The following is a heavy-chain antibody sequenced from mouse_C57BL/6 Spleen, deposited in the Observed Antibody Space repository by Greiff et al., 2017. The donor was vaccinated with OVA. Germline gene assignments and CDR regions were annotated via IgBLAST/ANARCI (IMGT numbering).Heavy chain of an antibody. V-gene: IGHV1-4*01. CDR2: INPSSGYT. D-gene: IGHD2-4*01. Sequence: VKLVESGAELARPGASVKMSCKASGYTFTSYTMHWVKQRPGQGLEWIGYINPSSGYTKYNQKFKDKATLTADKSSSTAYMQLSSLTSEDSAVYYCAIYYDYPFDYWGQGTTLTVSS. CDR3: AIYYDYPFDY. CDR1: GYTFTSYT. J-gene: IGHJ2*01.